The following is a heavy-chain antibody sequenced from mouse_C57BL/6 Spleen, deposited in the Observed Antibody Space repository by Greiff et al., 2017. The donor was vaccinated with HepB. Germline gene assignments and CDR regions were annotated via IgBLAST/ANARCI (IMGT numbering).Heavy chain of an antibody. J-gene: IGHJ4*01. D-gene: IGHD2-3*01. Sequence: VKLMESGAELVRPGTSVKVSCKASGYAFTNYLIEWVKQRPGQGLEWIGVINPGSGGTNYNEKFKGKATLTADKSSSTAYMQLSSLTSEDSAVYFCARGGYSYAMDYWGQGTSVTVSS. CDR2: INPGSGGT. V-gene: IGHV1-54*01. CDR1: GYAFTNYL. CDR3: ARGGYSYAMDY.